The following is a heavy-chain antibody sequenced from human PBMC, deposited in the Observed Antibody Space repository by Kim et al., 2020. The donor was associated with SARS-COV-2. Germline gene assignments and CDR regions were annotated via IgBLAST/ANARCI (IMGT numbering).Heavy chain of an antibody. D-gene: IGHD6-6*01. Sequence: GGSLRLSCAASGFTFSSYSMNWVRQAPGKGLEWVSSISSSSSYIYYADSVKGRFTISRDNAKNSLYLQMNSLRAEDTAVYYCARDPYSSSEGDTFDPWGQGTLVTVSS. CDR2: ISSSSSYI. V-gene: IGHV3-21*01. CDR3: ARDPYSSSEGDTFDP. J-gene: IGHJ5*02. CDR1: GFTFSSYS.